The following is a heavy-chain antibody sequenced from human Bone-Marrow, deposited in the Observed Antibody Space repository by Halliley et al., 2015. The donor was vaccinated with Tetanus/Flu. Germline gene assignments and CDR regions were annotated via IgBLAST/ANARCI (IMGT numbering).Heavy chain of an antibody. D-gene: IGHD4-17*01. CDR1: GGSSSRFY. CDR2: VTYRGST. CDR3: ARDWEYGDSQEGST. J-gene: IGHJ1*01. V-gene: IGHV4-59*01. Sequence: TLSLTRTVSGGSSSRFYWSWIRQTPGKGLEWIGYVTYRGSTTYNPSLQSRVSMSIDTSMNQFSLKLSSVTAADTAIYYCARDWEYGDSQEGSTWGQGALVMVSS.